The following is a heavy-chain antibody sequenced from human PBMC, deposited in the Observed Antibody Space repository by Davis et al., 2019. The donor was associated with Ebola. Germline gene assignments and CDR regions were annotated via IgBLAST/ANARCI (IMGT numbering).Heavy chain of an antibody. J-gene: IGHJ6*02. V-gene: IGHV3-30*18. CDR3: AKDHRYCSGGSCYSSSYGMDV. Sequence: GGSLRLSCAASGFTFSSYGMHWVRQAPGKGLEWVAVISYDGSNKYYADSVKGRFTISKDNSKNTLYLQMNSLRVEDTAVYYCAKDHRYCSGGSCYSSSYGMDVWGQGTTVTVSS. CDR1: GFTFSSYG. D-gene: IGHD2-15*01. CDR2: ISYDGSNK.